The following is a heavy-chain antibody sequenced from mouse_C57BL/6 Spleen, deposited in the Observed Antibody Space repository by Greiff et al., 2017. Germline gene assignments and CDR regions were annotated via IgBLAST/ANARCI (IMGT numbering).Heavy chain of an antibody. Sequence: VQLQPSGPELVKPGASVKIPCKASGYTFTDYNMDWVKQSHGTSLEWIGDITPNNGGTIYNQKFKGKATLTVDKSSSTAYMELRSLTSEDTAVYYCARVFDAMDYWGQGTSVTVSS. J-gene: IGHJ4*01. CDR1: GYTFTDYN. V-gene: IGHV1-18*01. CDR3: ARVFDAMDY. CDR2: ITPNNGGT.